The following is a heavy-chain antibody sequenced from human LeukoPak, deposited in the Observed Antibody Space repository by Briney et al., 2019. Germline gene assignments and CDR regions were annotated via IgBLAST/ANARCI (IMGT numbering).Heavy chain of an antibody. J-gene: IGHJ4*02. CDR1: GFTFDDYG. Sequence: GGSLRLSCAASGFTFDDYGMSWVRHAPGKGLEWVSGINWNGGSTGYADSVKGRFTISRDNSKNTLYLEMNSLRGEDTATYYCTKRVDASGTYYIDYWGRGTLVTVSS. CDR3: TKRVDASGTYYIDY. CDR2: INWNGGST. V-gene: IGHV3-20*04. D-gene: IGHD3-10*01.